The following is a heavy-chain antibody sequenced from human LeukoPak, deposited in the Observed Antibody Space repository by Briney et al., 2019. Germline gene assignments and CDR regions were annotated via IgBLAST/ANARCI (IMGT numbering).Heavy chain of an antibody. Sequence: PSETLSLTCAVYGWSFSGYYWSWIRQPPGKGLEWIWEINHSGSTNYNPALKSRVPISVDTSKNQFHLKLSSVTAADTAVYYCARGWRGEIVVVVAATQDRYYFDYWGQGTLVPVSS. CDR2: INHSGST. V-gene: IGHV4-34*01. D-gene: IGHD2-15*01. CDR3: ARGWRGEIVVVVAATQDRYYFDY. CDR1: GWSFSGYY. J-gene: IGHJ4*02.